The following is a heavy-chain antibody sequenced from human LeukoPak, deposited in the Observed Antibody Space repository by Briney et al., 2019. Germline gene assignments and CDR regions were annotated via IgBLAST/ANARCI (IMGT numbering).Heavy chain of an antibody. V-gene: IGHV3-15*01. J-gene: IGHJ4*02. CDR1: GFTFSNAW. CDR3: TTDLGVWFGEHGVDY. CDR2: IKSKTDGGTT. D-gene: IGHD3-10*01. Sequence: KSGGSLRLSCAASGFTFSNAWMSWVRQAPGKGLEWVGRIKSKTDGGTTDYAAPVKGRFTISRDDSKNTLYLQMNSLKTEDTAVYYCTTDLGVWFGEHGVDYWGQGTLVTVSS.